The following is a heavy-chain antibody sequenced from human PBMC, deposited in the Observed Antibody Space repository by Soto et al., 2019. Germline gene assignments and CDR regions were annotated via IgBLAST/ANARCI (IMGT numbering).Heavy chain of an antibody. D-gene: IGHD2-15*01. CDR1: GYTFTSYG. V-gene: IGHV1-18*01. CDR3: ARDARYCSGVSCFDP. Sequence: GASVKVSCKASGYTFTSYGISWVRQAPGQGLEWMGWISAYNGNTNYAQKLQGRVTMTTDTSTSTAYMELRSLRSDDTAVYYCARDARYCSGVSCFDPWGHGTLVTVSS. J-gene: IGHJ5*02. CDR2: ISAYNGNT.